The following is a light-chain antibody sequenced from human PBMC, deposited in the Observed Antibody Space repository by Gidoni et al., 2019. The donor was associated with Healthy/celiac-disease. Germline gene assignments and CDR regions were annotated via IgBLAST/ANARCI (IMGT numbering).Light chain of an antibody. CDR3: QKYNSYSS. CDR1: QSISSW. CDR2: DAS. Sequence: DIQMTQSPSTLSASVGDRVTITCLASQSISSWLAWYQQKPGKAPKLLIYDASSLESGVPSRFSGSGSGTEFTLTISSLQPDDFATYYCQKYNSYSSFGQGTKVEIK. V-gene: IGKV1-5*01. J-gene: IGKJ1*01.